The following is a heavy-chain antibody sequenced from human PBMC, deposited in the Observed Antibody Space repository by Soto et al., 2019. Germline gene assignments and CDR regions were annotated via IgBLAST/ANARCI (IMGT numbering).Heavy chain of an antibody. CDR3: ARDSTYYYGSGGYHGLLDY. D-gene: IGHD3-10*01. Sequence: SVKVSCKAFVYSYTSDGISWLRQAPGQGLEWMGWISAYNGNTNYAQKLQGRVTMTTDTSTSTAYMELRSLRSDDTAVYYCARDSTYYYGSGGYHGLLDYWGQGTLVTVSS. CDR2: ISAYNGNT. V-gene: IGHV1-18*01. CDR1: VYSYTSDG. J-gene: IGHJ4*02.